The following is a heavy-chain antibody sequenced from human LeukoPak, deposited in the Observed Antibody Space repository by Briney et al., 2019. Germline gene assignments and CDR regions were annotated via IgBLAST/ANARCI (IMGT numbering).Heavy chain of an antibody. Sequence: SETLSLTCTVSGGSISSSSYYWGWIRQPPGKGLEWIGSIYYSGSTYYNPSLKSRVTISVDTSKNQFSLKLSSATAADTAVYYCARDIVVVPAAPWGQGTLVTVSS. CDR1: GGSISSSSYY. J-gene: IGHJ4*02. V-gene: IGHV4-39*02. CDR2: IYYSGST. CDR3: ARDIVVVPAAP. D-gene: IGHD2-2*01.